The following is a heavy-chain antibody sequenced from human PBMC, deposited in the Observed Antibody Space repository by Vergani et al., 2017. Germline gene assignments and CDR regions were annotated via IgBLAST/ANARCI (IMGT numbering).Heavy chain of an antibody. CDR2: VDPEDGET. D-gene: IGHD4-17*01. J-gene: IGHJ6*02. CDR1: GYTFTDHY. CDR3: ATPQTVTTGGMEV. Sequence: EVQLVQSGAEVKKPGATMKISCKVSGYTFTDHYMHWVKQAPGKGLEWMGLVDPEDGETIYAEKFKGRVTIAADTSTDTAHLALISLRSEDTAVYYCATPQTVTTGGMEVWGQGTTVIVSS. V-gene: IGHV1-69-2*01.